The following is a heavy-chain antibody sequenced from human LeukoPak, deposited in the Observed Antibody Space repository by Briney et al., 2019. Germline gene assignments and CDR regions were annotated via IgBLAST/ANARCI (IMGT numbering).Heavy chain of an antibody. D-gene: IGHD2-2*01. V-gene: IGHV4-4*07. CDR3: ARAIGYCSSNTCYLYFDY. CDR1: SGSISSYY. CDR2: IYSSGST. J-gene: IGHJ4*02. Sequence: SETLSLTCNVSSGSISSYYWSWIRQPAGKRLELIGHIYSSGSTKYNPSLKSRVTMSVDTSKNQFSLKLSSVTAADTAVYYCARAIGYCSSNTCYLYFDYWGQGTLVTVSS.